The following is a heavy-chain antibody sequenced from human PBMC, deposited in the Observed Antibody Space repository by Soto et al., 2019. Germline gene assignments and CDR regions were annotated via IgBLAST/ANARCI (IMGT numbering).Heavy chain of an antibody. CDR1: GGSISSGGYY. Sequence: SETLSLTCTVSGGSISSGGYYWSWIRQHPGKGLEWIGYIYYSGSTYYNPSLKSRVTISVDTSKNQFSLKLSSVTAADTAVYYCARLPSYYPYYYYGMDVWGQGTTVTVSS. CDR3: ARLPSYYPYYYYGMDV. V-gene: IGHV4-31*03. D-gene: IGHD3-10*01. CDR2: IYYSGST. J-gene: IGHJ6*02.